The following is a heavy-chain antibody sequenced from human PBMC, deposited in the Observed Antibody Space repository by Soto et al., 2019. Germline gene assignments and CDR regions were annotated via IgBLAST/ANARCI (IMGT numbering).Heavy chain of an antibody. D-gene: IGHD3-22*01. V-gene: IGHV3-33*01. CDR3: ARDRYSYDSRAYQGVDWYFDL. Sequence: QVQLVESGGGVVQPGRSQRLSCAASGFIFSNYGMHWVRQAPGKGLEWVAVIWYDGSHESYADSVKGRFTISRDNSKNTLFLQMNSLRAEDTAVYYCARDRYSYDSRAYQGVDWYFDLWGRGTLVTVSS. J-gene: IGHJ2*01. CDR2: IWYDGSHE. CDR1: GFIFSNYG.